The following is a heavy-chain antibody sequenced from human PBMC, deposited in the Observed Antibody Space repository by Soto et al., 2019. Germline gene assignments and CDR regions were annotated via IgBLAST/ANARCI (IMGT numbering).Heavy chain of an antibody. CDR2: IIPTFGTA. J-gene: IGHJ4*02. CDR3: ASERSAQYFDF. Sequence: QVQLVQSGTVVQRRGSSVKVSCQASGGSFSSHGMAWVRQAPGQGLEWMGGIIPTFGTATYAPKFQGRVTITADKSTNTAYMELSSLRSEETAVYYCASERSAQYFDFWGQGTLITVSS. V-gene: IGHV1-69*06. CDR1: GGSFSSHG. D-gene: IGHD1-26*01.